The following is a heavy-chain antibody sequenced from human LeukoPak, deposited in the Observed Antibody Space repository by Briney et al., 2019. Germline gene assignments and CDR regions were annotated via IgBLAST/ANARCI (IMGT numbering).Heavy chain of an antibody. CDR1: GFTFDIYA. J-gene: IGHJ4*02. V-gene: IGHV3-30*04. D-gene: IGHD2-15*01. CDR2: MSYDGSNK. Sequence: PGGSLRLSCAASGFTFDIYAMHWVRQAPGKGLEWVAVMSYDGSNKYYADSVKGRFTISRDNSRNTLHLQMSSLRVADTAIYYCARDQAQHCSSGSCYVIDNWGPGTLVAVSS. CDR3: ARDQAQHCSSGSCYVIDN.